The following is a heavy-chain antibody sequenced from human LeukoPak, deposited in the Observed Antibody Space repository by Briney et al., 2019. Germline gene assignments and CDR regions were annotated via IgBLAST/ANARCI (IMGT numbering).Heavy chain of an antibody. CDR1: GFTFSSYA. J-gene: IGHJ4*02. Sequence: GGSLRLSCAASGFTFSSYAMSWVRQAPGKGLEWVSAISGSGGSTYYADSVKGRFTISRDNSKNTLYLQMNSLRAEDTAVYYCAKGLKYYYDSSPSPGMYWGQGTLVTVSS. CDR2: ISGSGGST. CDR3: AKGLKYYYDSSPSPGMY. V-gene: IGHV3-23*01. D-gene: IGHD3-22*01.